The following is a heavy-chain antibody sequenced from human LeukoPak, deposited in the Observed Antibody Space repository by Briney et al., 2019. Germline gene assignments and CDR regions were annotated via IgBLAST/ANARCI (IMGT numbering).Heavy chain of an antibody. D-gene: IGHD3-22*01. CDR1: GGSISRSSYY. CDR3: ARGHYPDSASNYFDY. Sequence: SETLSLTCTVSGGSISRSSYYWGWIRQPPGKGLEWIGNFYYSGSTYYNPSLKSRVTISVDTSKNQFSLKLSSVTAADTAVYYCARGHYPDSASNYFDYWGQGTLVTVSS. J-gene: IGHJ4*02. CDR2: FYYSGST. V-gene: IGHV4-39*07.